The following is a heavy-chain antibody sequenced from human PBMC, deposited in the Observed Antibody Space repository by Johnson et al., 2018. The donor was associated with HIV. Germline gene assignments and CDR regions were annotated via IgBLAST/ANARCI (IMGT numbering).Heavy chain of an antibody. CDR1: GFSFSDYY. Sequence: LVESGGGLVNPGGSLRLSCAASGFSFSDYYMSWIRQAPGKGLEWVSYITSSGNTVYYADSVKGRFTISRDNAKNSLSLQMNILTAEDTAVYYCARAPEVRGIDAFDIWGQGTMVTVS. CDR3: ARAPEVRGIDAFDI. D-gene: IGHD3-10*01. V-gene: IGHV3-11*04. J-gene: IGHJ3*02. CDR2: ITSSGNTV.